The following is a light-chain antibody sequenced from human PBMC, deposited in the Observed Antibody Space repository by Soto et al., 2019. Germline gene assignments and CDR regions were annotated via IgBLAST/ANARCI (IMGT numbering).Light chain of an antibody. V-gene: IGLV2-14*03. CDR1: SSDAGGYNY. Sequence: QSVLTQPASVSGSPGQSITISCTGISSDAGGYNYVSWYQQLPGKAPKLIIYDVSNRPSGVSNRFSASKSANAASLTISGLQAEDEADYYCSSYTSSSTLYVFGTGTKVTVL. CDR2: DVS. CDR3: SSYTSSSTLYV. J-gene: IGLJ1*01.